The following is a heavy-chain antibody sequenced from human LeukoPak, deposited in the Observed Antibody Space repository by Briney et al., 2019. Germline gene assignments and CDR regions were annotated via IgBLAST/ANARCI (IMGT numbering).Heavy chain of an antibody. J-gene: IGHJ4*02. D-gene: IGHD6-19*01. V-gene: IGHV3-74*01. Sequence: GGSLRLSCAASGLTFSDYWIHWVRQAPGKGLVWVSHINSDGSSATYADSVKGRFTISRDNAKNTVYLQMNSLRAEDTAVYFCARGGVGCFDYWGQGALVTVSS. CDR1: GLTFSDYW. CDR2: INSDGSSA. CDR3: ARGGVGCFDY.